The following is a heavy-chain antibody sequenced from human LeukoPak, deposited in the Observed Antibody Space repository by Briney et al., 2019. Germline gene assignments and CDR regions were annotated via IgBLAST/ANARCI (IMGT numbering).Heavy chain of an antibody. CDR2: IIHSGST. CDR3: ARQDYYDSSGHNWFDP. J-gene: IGHJ5*02. CDR1: GGSFSGYY. V-gene: IGHV4-34*12. D-gene: IGHD3-22*01. Sequence: PSETLSLTCAVYGGSFSGYYWSWIRRPPGKGLEWIGEIIHSGSTNYNPSLKSRVTVSVDTSKNQFSLKLSSVTAADTAVYHCARQDYYDSSGHNWFDPWGQGTLVTVSS.